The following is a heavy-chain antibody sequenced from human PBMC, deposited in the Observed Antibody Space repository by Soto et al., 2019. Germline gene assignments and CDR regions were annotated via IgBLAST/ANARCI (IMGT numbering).Heavy chain of an antibody. CDR1: GYRFTDYH. D-gene: IGHD2-8*01. CDR3: ARGDSTDCSNGVCSFFYHHDMDV. J-gene: IGHJ6*01. V-gene: IGHV1-2*04. CDR2: INPKSGGT. Sequence: GSVKVSFKASGYRFTDYHIHLVRQAPGQGLEWAGRINPKSGGTSTAQKFQGWVTMTTDTSISTASMELTRLTSDETAIYYCARGDSTDCSNGVCSFFYHHDMDVWGQGTTVTVSS.